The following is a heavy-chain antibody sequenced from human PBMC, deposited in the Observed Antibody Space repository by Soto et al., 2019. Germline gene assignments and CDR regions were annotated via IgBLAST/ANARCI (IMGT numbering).Heavy chain of an antibody. V-gene: IGHV3-11*01. CDR2: ISSSGSTI. Sequence: GGSLRLSCAASGFTFSDYYMSWIRQAPGKGLEWVSYISSSGSTIYYADSVKGRFTISRDKAKNSLYLQMNSLRAEDTAVYYCARAPRLTRSSRVDFYYFDYWGQGTLVTVSS. CDR1: GFTFSDYY. D-gene: IGHD3-3*01. CDR3: ARAPRLTRSSRVDFYYFDY. J-gene: IGHJ4*02.